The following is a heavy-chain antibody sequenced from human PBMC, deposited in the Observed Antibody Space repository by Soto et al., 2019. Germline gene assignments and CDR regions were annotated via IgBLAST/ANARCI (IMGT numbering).Heavy chain of an antibody. V-gene: IGHV1-8*01. CDR2: MKTKSGNT. CDR1: GYTFTSYV. Sequence: QVQLVQSGAAVKKPGDSVMVSCKASGYTFTSYVINWVRKATGQGVEWMGWMKTKSGNTGYAQKFQGRVTMTRNTSISTAYMELSSLRSEGTAVYYCAREKTSDGMDVWGQGTTVTVSS. J-gene: IGHJ6*02. CDR3: AREKTSDGMDV.